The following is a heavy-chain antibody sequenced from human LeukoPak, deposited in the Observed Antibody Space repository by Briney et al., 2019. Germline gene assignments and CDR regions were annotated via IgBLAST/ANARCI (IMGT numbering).Heavy chain of an antibody. J-gene: IGHJ4*02. CDR3: ARDRNYDFWSAPGGYFDY. CDR2: IYYSGST. V-gene: IGHV4-59*01. Sequence: PSETLSLTCTVSGGSISSYYWSWIRQPPGKGLEWIGYIYYSGSTNYNPSLKSRVTISVDTSKNQFSLKLSSVTAADTAVYYCARDRNYDFWSAPGGYFDYWGQGTLVTVSS. D-gene: IGHD3-3*01. CDR1: GGSISSYY.